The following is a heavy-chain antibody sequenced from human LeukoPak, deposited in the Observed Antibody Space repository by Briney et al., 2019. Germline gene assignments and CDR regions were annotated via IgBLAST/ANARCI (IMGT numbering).Heavy chain of an antibody. D-gene: IGHD1-26*01. J-gene: IGHJ5*02. CDR3: AKGGVSLDP. CDR1: GFTFSSYA. CDR2: INGRGGST. V-gene: IGHV3-23*01. Sequence: GGSLRLPCAASGFTFSSYAMTWVRQAPGKGLEWVSGINGRGGSTYYADSVKGRFTISRDNSKSTLYLQMNSLRAEDTAVYYCAKGGVSLDPWGQGTLVTVSS.